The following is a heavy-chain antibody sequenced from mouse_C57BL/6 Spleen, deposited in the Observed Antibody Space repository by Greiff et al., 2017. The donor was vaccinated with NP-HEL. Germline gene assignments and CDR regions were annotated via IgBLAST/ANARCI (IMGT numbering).Heavy chain of an antibody. J-gene: IGHJ2*01. CDR3: TRRSGYYFDY. D-gene: IGHD3-2*02. CDR1: GYTFTDYG. Sequence: SGAELVRPGASVTLSCKASGYTFTDYGMHWVKQTPVHGLEWIGAIDPETGGTAYNQKFKGKAILTADKSSSTAYMELRSLTSEDSAVYYCTRRSGYYFDYWGQGTTLTVSS. V-gene: IGHV1-15*01. CDR2: IDPETGGT.